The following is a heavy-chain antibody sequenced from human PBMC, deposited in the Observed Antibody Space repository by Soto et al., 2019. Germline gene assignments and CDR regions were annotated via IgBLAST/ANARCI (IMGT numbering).Heavy chain of an antibody. D-gene: IGHD1-26*01. V-gene: IGHV3-7*01. CDR3: AREGAIVGTQGPLDY. J-gene: IGHJ4*02. CDR2: IRQDGGEK. CDR1: AFTFRTYW. Sequence: ESGGGLVQPGGSLRLSCTASAFTFRTYWMSWVRQAPGKGLEWVANIRQDGGEKYYVDSVKGRFTISRDNAKNSLYLQMNSLRAEDTAVYYCAREGAIVGTQGPLDYWGQGTLVTVSS.